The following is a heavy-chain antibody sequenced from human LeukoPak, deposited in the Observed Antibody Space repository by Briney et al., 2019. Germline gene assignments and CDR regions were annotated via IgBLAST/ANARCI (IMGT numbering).Heavy chain of an antibody. CDR1: GYTFTSYD. CDR2: ISAYNGNT. J-gene: IGHJ4*02. Sequence: ASVKVSCKASGYTFTSYDINWVRQAPGQGLECMGWISAYNGNTKYTQKLQDRVTMTTDTSTSTAYMELKTLRSDDTAVYFCARAGYSRLVVDLDYWGQGTLVTVSS. D-gene: IGHD1-26*01. CDR3: ARAGYSRLVVDLDY. V-gene: IGHV1-18*01.